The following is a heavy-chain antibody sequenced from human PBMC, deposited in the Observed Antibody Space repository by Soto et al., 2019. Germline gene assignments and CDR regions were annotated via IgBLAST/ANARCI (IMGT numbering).Heavy chain of an antibody. V-gene: IGHV3-74*01. CDR3: ARSDWFDP. CDR1: GFTFSSYW. Sequence: GSLRLSCAASGFTFSSYWMHWVRQAPGKGLVWVSRIRSDGSTTTYADSVKGRFTISRDNAKNTLYLQMNNLRAEDTAVYYCARSDWFDPWGQGTLVTVSS. CDR2: IRSDGSTT. J-gene: IGHJ5*02.